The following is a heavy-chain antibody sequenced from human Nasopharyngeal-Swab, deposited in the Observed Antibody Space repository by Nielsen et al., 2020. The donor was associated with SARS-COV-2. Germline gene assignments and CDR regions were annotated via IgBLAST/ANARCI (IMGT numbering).Heavy chain of an antibody. CDR2: INHSGST. CDR3: ARSGLYYDFWSGYYPFDY. Sequence: SETLSLTCTVSGGSISSGGYYWSWIRQPPGKGLEWIGEINHSGSTNYNPSLRSRVTISVDTSKNQFSLKLSSVTAADTAVYYCARSGLYYDFWSGYYPFDYWGQGTLVTVSS. J-gene: IGHJ4*02. V-gene: IGHV4-39*07. D-gene: IGHD3-3*01. CDR1: GGSISSGGYY.